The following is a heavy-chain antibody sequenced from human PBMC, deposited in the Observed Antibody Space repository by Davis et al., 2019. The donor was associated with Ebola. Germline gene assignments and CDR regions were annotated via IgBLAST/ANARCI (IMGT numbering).Heavy chain of an antibody. CDR2: IIYIFGAP. D-gene: IGHD6-13*01. Sequence: SVKVSCKASGGTFSSYTVSWVRQAPGQGLEWMGGIIYIFGAPNYAQKFQGRVTITADKSTSTAYMELSSLRSEDTAVYYCARVILIAAAHFDPWGQGTLVTVSS. J-gene: IGHJ5*02. CDR1: GGTFSSYT. CDR3: ARVILIAAAHFDP. V-gene: IGHV1-69*06.